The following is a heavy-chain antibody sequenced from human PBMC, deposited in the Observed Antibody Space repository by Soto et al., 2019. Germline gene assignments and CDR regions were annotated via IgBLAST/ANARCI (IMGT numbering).Heavy chain of an antibody. V-gene: IGHV1-18*01. CDR1: VTTFPSFG. CDR2: ISAYNGNT. Sequence: QVQLVQSGAEVKKPGPQWKAPSKASVTTFPSFGLAWVRRPPGQGLEWMGWISAYNGNTKNAQKLQGRVTMTTDTSTSTAYMELRSLRSDDTAVYYCARDSPPVDYWGQGTLVTVSS. CDR3: ARDSPPVDY. J-gene: IGHJ4*02.